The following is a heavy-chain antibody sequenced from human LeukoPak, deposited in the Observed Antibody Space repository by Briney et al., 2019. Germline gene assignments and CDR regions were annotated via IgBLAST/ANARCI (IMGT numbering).Heavy chain of an antibody. J-gene: IGHJ6*03. CDR2: IIPIFGTA. CDR3: ARGGVIAARSGVYYYYMDV. V-gene: IGHV1-69*13. CDR1: GGTFSSYA. Sequence: ASVKVSCKASGGTFSSYAISWVRQAPGQGLEWMGGIIPIFGTANYAQKFQGRVTITADESTSTAYMELNSLRSEDTAVYYCARGGVIAARSGVYYYYMDVWGKGTTVTVSS. D-gene: IGHD6-6*01.